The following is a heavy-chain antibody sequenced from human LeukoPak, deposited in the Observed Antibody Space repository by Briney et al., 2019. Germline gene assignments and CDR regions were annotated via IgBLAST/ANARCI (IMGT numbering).Heavy chain of an antibody. Sequence: PSETLSLTCTVSGGSIGSYYWSWIRQPPGKGLEWIGYIYYSGSTNYNPSLKSRVTISVDTSKNQFSLKLSSVTAADTAVYYCARDLAVAGTADAFDIWGQGTMVTVSS. J-gene: IGHJ3*02. D-gene: IGHD6-19*01. CDR2: IYYSGST. CDR3: ARDLAVAGTADAFDI. V-gene: IGHV4-59*01. CDR1: GGSIGSYY.